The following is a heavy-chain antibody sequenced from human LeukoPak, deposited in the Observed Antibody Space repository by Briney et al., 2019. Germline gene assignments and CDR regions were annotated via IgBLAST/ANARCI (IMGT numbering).Heavy chain of an antibody. J-gene: IGHJ4*02. CDR1: GFTFDDYA. CDR2: ISWNSGSI. D-gene: IGHD2-15*01. V-gene: IGHV3-9*03. CDR3: ARSGYCSGGSCYPFDY. Sequence: GRSLRLSCAASGFTFDDYAIHWVRQAPGKGLEWVSGISWNSGSIGYADSVKGRFTISRDNAKNSLYLQMNSLRAEDMALYYCARSGYCSGGSCYPFDYWGQGTLVTVSS.